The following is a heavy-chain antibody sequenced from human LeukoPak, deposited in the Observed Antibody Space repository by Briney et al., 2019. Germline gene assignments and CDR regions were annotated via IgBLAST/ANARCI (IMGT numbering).Heavy chain of an antibody. CDR1: GGTFSSYA. CDR2: IIPIFGTA. D-gene: IGHD3-22*01. CDR3: ARARSPSSGYLLRDHNWFDP. J-gene: IGHJ5*02. Sequence: ASVNVSCKASGGTFSSYAISWVRQAPGQGLEWMGGIIPIFGTANYAQKVQGRVTITTDESTTTAYMELSSLRSEDTAVYYCARARSPSSGYLLRDHNWFDPWGQGTLVTVSS. V-gene: IGHV1-69*05.